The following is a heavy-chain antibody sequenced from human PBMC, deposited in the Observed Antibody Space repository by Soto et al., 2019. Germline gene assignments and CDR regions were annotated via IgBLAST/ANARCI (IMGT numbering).Heavy chain of an antibody. J-gene: IGHJ2*01. V-gene: IGHV4-30-4*01. CDR2: IYYSGST. Sequence: QVQLQESGPGLVKPSQTLSLTCTVSGGSISSGDYYWSWIRQPPGKGLEWIGYIYYSGSTYYNPSLKSRVTISVDTSKNQFSLKLSSVTAADTAAYYCAREPTLYGDHRYFDLWGRGTLVTVSS. CDR1: GGSISSGDYY. D-gene: IGHD4-17*01. CDR3: AREPTLYGDHRYFDL.